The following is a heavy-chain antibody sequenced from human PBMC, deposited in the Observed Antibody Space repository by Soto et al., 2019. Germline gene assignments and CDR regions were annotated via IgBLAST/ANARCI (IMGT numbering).Heavy chain of an antibody. J-gene: IGHJ4*02. CDR1: GGSISSYY. D-gene: IGHD2-21*01. Sequence: SETLSLTCTVSGGSISSYYWTWIRQSPGKGPEWIGYVHHSGTTNYNPSLESRVTMSLDTSKSQFSLKLNAVTAADTAVYYCATRPPRGAYFGVFDYWSQGTLDTVSS. CDR3: ATRPPRGAYFGVFDY. V-gene: IGHV4-59*01. CDR2: VHHSGTT.